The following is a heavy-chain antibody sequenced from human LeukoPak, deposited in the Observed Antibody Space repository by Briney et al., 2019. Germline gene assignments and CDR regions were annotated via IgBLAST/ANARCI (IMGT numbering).Heavy chain of an antibody. V-gene: IGHV3-30*18. J-gene: IGHJ3*02. CDR3: ANPYYYNSSGYLVAFDI. D-gene: IGHD3-22*01. Sequence: GGSLRPSCAASGFTFSNYGMHWVRQAPGKGLEWVAVISYDGSNKYYADSVKGRFTISRDNSKNTLYLQMNSLRAEDTAVYYCANPYYYNSSGYLVAFDIWGQGTMVTVSS. CDR1: GFTFSNYG. CDR2: ISYDGSNK.